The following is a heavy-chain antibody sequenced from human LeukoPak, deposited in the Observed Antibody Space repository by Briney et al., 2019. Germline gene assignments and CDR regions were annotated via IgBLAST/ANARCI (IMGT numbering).Heavy chain of an antibody. CDR3: ARVPPPSTIFGVGGSFDI. CDR2: INPNSGGT. D-gene: IGHD3-3*01. J-gene: IGHJ3*02. Sequence: ASVKVSCKASGDTLTGYYMHWERQAPGQGLEWMGWINPNSGGTNYAQKFQGRVTMTRDTSISTAYMELSRLRSDDTAVYYCARVPPPSTIFGVGGSFDIWGQGTMVTVSS. V-gene: IGHV1-2*02. CDR1: GDTLTGYY.